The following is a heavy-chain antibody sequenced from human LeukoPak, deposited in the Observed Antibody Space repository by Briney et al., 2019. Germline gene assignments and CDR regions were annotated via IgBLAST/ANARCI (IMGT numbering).Heavy chain of an antibody. CDR1: GVSISSSNSY. CDR3: ARQTGSGLFILP. V-gene: IGHV4-39*01. CDR2: IYYSGNT. Sequence: SETLSLTCTVSGVSISSSNSYWGWIRQPPGTGLEWVGSIYYSGNTYYNASLKSQVSISIDTSKNQFSLRLTSVTAADTAVYYCARQTGSGLFILPGGQGTLVTVSS. J-gene: IGHJ4*02. D-gene: IGHD3/OR15-3a*01.